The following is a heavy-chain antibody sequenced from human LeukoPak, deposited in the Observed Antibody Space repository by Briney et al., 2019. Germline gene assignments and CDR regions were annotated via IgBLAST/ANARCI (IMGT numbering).Heavy chain of an antibody. D-gene: IGHD2-15*01. J-gene: IGHJ4*02. CDR3: ARGTRRPRFDY. V-gene: IGHV4-39*07. Sequence: SETLSLTCTVSGGSISSSSYYWGWIRQPPGKGLEWIGSIYYSGSTYYNPSLKSRVTISVDTSKNQFSLKLSSVTAADTAVYYCARGTRRPRFDYWGQGTLVTVSS. CDR2: IYYSGST. CDR1: GGSISSSSYY.